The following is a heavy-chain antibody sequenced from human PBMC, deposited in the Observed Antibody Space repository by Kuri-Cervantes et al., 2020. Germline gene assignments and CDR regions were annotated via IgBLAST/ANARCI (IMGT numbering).Heavy chain of an antibody. V-gene: IGHV6-1*01. J-gene: IGHJ5*02. CDR1: GDSVSSNSAA. Sequence: SQTLSLTCAISGDSVSSNSAAWNWIRQSPSRGLEWLGRTYYRSKWYNDYAVSVKSRITINPDTSKNQFSLKLSSVTAADTAVYYCARDSAVPAALYSSGWYFSGFDPWGQGTLVTVSS. CDR2: TYYRSKWYN. CDR3: ARDSAVPAALYSSGWYFSGFDP. D-gene: IGHD6-19*01.